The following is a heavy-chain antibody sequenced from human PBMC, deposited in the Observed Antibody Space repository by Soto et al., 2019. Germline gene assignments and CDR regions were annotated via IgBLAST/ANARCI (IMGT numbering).Heavy chain of an antibody. V-gene: IGHV4-39*01. D-gene: IGHD3-10*01. CDR1: GGSISSGGYY. J-gene: IGHJ4*02. CDR2: IYYSGLT. CDR3: ARHVRSSITMVRGVTDY. Sequence: PSETLSLTCTVSGGSISSGGYYWSWIRQHPGKGLEWIGSIYYSGLTYYNPSLKSRVTISVDTSKNQFSLKLSSVTAADTAVYYCARHVRSSITMVRGVTDYWGQGTLVTVSS.